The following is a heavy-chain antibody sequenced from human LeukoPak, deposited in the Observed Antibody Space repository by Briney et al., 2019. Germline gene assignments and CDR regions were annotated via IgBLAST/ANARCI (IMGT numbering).Heavy chain of an antibody. V-gene: IGHV3-7*01. CDR1: GFTFSSYW. J-gene: IGHJ1*01. CDR2: IKQDGSEK. Sequence: PGGSLRLSCAASGFTFSSYWMSWVRQAPGKGLEWVANIKQDGSEKYYVDSVKGRFTISRDNAKNSLYLQMNSLRAEDTAVYYCARSIAVAGTINAEYFQHWGQGTLVTVSS. D-gene: IGHD6-19*01. CDR3: ARSIAVAGTINAEYFQH.